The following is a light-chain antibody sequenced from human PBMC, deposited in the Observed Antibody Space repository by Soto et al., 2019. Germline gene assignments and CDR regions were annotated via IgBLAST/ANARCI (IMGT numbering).Light chain of an antibody. Sequence: QSVLTQPPSASGTPGQRVTISCSGSSSNVGRNTVNWYQQLPGTAPKLLIYSNNQRPSGVPVRFSGSKSGTSASLAISGLQSEDEADYYCAAWDDSLNAVVFGGGTKVTVL. CDR2: SNN. J-gene: IGLJ2*01. V-gene: IGLV1-44*01. CDR1: SSNVGRNT. CDR3: AAWDDSLNAVV.